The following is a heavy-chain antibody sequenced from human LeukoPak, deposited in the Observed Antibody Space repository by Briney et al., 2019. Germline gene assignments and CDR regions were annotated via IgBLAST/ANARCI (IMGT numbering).Heavy chain of an antibody. Sequence: ASVTVSCKASGYTFTNNYMHWVRQAPGQGLEGMGIINPSGDNTWYAQKFQGRVTMTRDMATSTAYMELRSLRSDDTAVYYCARYPVPTYYDILTGSSTTYYFDYWGQGTLVTVSS. CDR1: GYTFTNNY. CDR3: ARYPVPTYYDILTGSSTTYYFDY. D-gene: IGHD3-9*01. CDR2: INPSGDNT. V-gene: IGHV1-46*01. J-gene: IGHJ4*02.